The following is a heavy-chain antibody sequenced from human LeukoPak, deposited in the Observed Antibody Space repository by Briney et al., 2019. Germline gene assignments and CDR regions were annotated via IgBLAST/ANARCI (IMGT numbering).Heavy chain of an antibody. CDR3: ARIDAGTYYFGY. CDR1: GFTFTIFG. CDR2: IWYDGSQQ. J-gene: IGHJ4*02. D-gene: IGHD6-13*01. V-gene: IGHV3-33*01. Sequence: PPRSLRLSCATSGFTFTIFGFHWVSQAPGNGPEWVAIIWYDGSQQYYADSVKGRFTISRDSSKNTVYLQMNSLRVDDTAVYYCARIDAGTYYFGYWGQGALVTVYS.